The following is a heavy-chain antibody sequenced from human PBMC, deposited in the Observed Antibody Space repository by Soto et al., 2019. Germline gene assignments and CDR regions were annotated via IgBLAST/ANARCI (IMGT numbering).Heavy chain of an antibody. CDR1: CGSISSGGYY. CDR2: IYYSGST. J-gene: IGHJ4*02. Sequence: SETLPLTCTVSCGSISSGGYYWSWIRQHPGKGLEWIGYIYYSGSTYYNPSLKSRVTISVDTSKNQFSLKLSSVTAADTAVYYYATAAGYYSYYWGQGTLVTVS. CDR3: ATAAGYYSYY. D-gene: IGHD3-22*01. V-gene: IGHV4-31*03.